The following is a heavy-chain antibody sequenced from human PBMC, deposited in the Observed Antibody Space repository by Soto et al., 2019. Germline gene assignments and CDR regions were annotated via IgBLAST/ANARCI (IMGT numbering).Heavy chain of an antibody. J-gene: IGHJ2*01. Sequence: QVQLVESGGGVVQPGRSLRLSCAASGFTFSSYAMHWVRQVPGKGLEWVAVISYDGSNKYYADSVKGRFTISRDNSKNXLYLQMDSLRAEDTAVYYCARALWRDDYNWGYFDLWGRGTLVTVSS. V-gene: IGHV3-30-3*01. D-gene: IGHD4-4*01. CDR1: GFTFSSYA. CDR2: ISYDGSNK. CDR3: ARALWRDDYNWGYFDL.